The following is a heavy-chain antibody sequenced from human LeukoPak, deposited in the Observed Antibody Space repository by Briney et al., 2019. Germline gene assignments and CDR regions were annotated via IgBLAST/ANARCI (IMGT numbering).Heavy chain of an antibody. CDR1: GYPFTNYY. Sequence: ASVKVSCKSSGYPFTNYYIHWVRQAPRQGLEWMGVINPSGGYTTYAQEFQGRVTMTSDTSTSTLHMELSSLTSEDTAIYYCARRGGSLVFDYWGQGTLVTVPS. CDR2: INPSGGYT. V-gene: IGHV1-46*01. CDR3: ARRGGSLVFDY. D-gene: IGHD3-10*01. J-gene: IGHJ4*02.